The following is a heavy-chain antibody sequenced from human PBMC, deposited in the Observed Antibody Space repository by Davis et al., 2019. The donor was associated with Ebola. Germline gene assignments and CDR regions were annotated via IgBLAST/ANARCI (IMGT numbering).Heavy chain of an antibody. CDR3: ARDGLDELLYFWYGMDV. V-gene: IGHV3-64*04. CDR2: ISSNGGST. D-gene: IGHD2-2*02. CDR1: GFTFSSYA. Sequence: GGSLRLSCSASGFTFSSYAMHWVRQAPGKGLEYVSAISSNGGSTYYADSVKGRFTISRDNSKNTLYLQMNSLRAEDTAVYYCARDGLDELLYFWYGMDVWGQGTTVTVSS. J-gene: IGHJ6*02.